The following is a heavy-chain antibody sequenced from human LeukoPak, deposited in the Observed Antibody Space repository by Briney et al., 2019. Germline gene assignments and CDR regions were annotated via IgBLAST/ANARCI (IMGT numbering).Heavy chain of an antibody. CDR1: GFTFSSYA. V-gene: IGHV3-21*01. CDR3: ARDPESTFDC. Sequence: GGSLRLSCAASGFTFSSYAMSWVRQAPGKGLEWVSAISSSSSYIYYADSVKGRFTISRDNAKNSLYLQMNSLRAEDTAVYYCARDPESTFDCWGQGTLVTVSS. J-gene: IGHJ5*01. CDR2: ISSSSSYI. D-gene: IGHD5/OR15-5a*01.